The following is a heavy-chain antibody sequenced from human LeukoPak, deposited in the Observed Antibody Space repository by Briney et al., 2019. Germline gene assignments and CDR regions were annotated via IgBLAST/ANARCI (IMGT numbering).Heavy chain of an antibody. D-gene: IGHD3-10*01. CDR3: AKDRVQGSWYFDL. CDR1: GFTFSSYA. V-gene: IGHV3-23*01. CDR2: ILGSGGST. J-gene: IGHJ2*01. Sequence: GGSLRLSCAASGFTFSSYAMSWVHQAPGKGLEWVSGILGSGGSTFFADSLKGRFTVSRDNSKNTLYLHMNSLGADDTAVYYCAKDRVQGSWYFDLWGRGTLVTVSS.